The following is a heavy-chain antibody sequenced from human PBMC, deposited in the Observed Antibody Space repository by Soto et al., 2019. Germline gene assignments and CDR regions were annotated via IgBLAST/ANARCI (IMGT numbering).Heavy chain of an antibody. CDR2: INGDGSTA. Sequence: GGSMRLSCAASGFIFTNFWMHWVRQAPGQGLVWVSRINGDGSTASYADSVQGRFTISRDNAKNTLYLQMTSLRAEDTAVYYCTTVFDFWGQGTPVTVSS. V-gene: IGHV3-74*01. J-gene: IGHJ4*02. CDR3: TTVFDF. CDR1: GFIFTNFW.